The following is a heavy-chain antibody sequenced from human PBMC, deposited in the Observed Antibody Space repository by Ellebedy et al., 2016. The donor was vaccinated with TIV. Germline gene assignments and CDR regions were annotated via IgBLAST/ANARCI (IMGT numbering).Heavy chain of an antibody. CDR3: ARLGVIAAAGVGDY. D-gene: IGHD6-13*01. Sequence: GESLKISCAASGFTLSSYSMNWVRQAPGKGLEWVAVIWYDGSNKYYADSVKGRFTISRDNSKNTLYLQMNSLRAEDTAVYYCARLGVIAAAGVGDYWGQGTLVIVSS. CDR1: GFTLSSYS. J-gene: IGHJ4*02. V-gene: IGHV3-33*08. CDR2: IWYDGSNK.